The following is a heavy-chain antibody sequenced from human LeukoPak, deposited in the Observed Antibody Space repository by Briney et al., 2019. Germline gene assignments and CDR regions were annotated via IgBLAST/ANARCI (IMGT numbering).Heavy chain of an antibody. CDR1: GFTFSSYA. CDR2: IKQDGSEK. J-gene: IGHJ4*02. Sequence: PGGSLRLSCAASGFTFSSYAMSWVRQAPGKGLEWVANIKQDGSEKYYVDSVKGRFTISRDNAKNSLYLQMNSLRAEDTAVYYCARDFWGFDYWAREPWSPSPQ. CDR3: ARDFWGFDY. D-gene: IGHD3-16*01. V-gene: IGHV3-7*01.